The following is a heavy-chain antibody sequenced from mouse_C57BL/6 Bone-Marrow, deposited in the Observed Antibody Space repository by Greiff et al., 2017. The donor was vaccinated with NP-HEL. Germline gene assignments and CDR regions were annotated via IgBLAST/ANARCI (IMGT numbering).Heavy chain of an antibody. J-gene: IGHJ4*01. Sequence: EVKLVESGGGLVQPGGSLSLSCAASGCTFTDDYMSWVRQPPGKELEWVGFIRNKANGYTIEYSASVKGRFTISRDNSQSILYLQMNAQRAEDSATYYCARAIYYDYADDPFYGMDYWGQGNAVTVSS. CDR3: ARAIYYDYADDPFYGMDY. CDR1: GCTFTDDY. V-gene: IGHV7-3*01. CDR2: IRNKANGYTI. D-gene: IGHD2-4*01.